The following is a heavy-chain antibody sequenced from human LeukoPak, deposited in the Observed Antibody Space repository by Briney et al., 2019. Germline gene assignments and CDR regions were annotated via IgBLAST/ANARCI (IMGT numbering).Heavy chain of an antibody. V-gene: IGHV3-21*01. J-gene: IGHJ4*02. CDR1: GFTFSSYS. CDR3: ARLSLTRGYSGYLDY. CDR2: ISSSSSSYI. Sequence: GGSLRLSCAASGFTFSSYSMNWVRQAPGKGLEWVSSISSSSSSYIYYADSVKGRFTISRDNAKNSLYLQMNSLRAEDTAVYYCARLSLTRGYSGYLDYWGQGTLVTVSS. D-gene: IGHD5-12*01.